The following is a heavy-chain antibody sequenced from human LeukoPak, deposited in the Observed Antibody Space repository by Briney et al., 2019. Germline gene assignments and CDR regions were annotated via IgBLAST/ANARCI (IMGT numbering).Heavy chain of an antibody. CDR2: IYTSGST. J-gene: IGHJ5*02. CDR1: GSSISSYY. V-gene: IGHV4-4*07. Sequence: SETLSLTCTVSGSSISSYYWSWIRQPAGKGLEWIGRIYTSGSTNYNPSFKSRVTMSVDTSKNQFSLKLSSVTAADTAVYYCARDRGGSGSPNWFDPWGQGTLVTVSS. D-gene: IGHD3-10*01. CDR3: ARDRGGSGSPNWFDP.